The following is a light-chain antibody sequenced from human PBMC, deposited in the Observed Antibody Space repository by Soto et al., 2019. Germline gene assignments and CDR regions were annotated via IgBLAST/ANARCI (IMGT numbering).Light chain of an antibody. J-gene: IGLJ1*01. CDR2: SNN. CDR1: SSNIGSST. V-gene: IGLV1-44*01. CDR3: AAWDDSLTGHYV. Sequence: QSVLTQPPSASGAPGQRVTISCSGSSSNIGSSTVNWYQHLPGTAPKLIIFSNNERPSGVPDRLSASKSGTSASLAISGLQSEDEAAYFCAAWDDSLTGHYVFGSGTKVTVL.